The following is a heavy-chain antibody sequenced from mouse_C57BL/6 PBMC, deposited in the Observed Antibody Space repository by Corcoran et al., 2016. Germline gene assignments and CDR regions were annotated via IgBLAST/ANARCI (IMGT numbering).Heavy chain of an antibody. CDR1: GYTFTTYG. V-gene: IGHV9-3*01. Sequence: QIQLVQSGPELKKPGETVKISCKASGYTFTTYGMSWVKQAPGKGLKWMGWINTYSGVPTYADDFKGRFAFSLETSASTAYLQINNLKNEDTATYFCARDYYGKDYAMDYWGQGTSVTVSS. J-gene: IGHJ4*01. CDR2: INTYSGVP. CDR3: ARDYYGKDYAMDY. D-gene: IGHD1-1*01.